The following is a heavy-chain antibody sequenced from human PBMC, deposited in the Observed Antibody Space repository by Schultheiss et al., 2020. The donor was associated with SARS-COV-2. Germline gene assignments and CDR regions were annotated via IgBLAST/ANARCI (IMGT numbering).Heavy chain of an antibody. D-gene: IGHD4-17*01. CDR2: IYYSGST. CDR3: ARVEDYGDSFDY. CDR1: GGSISSDSYY. J-gene: IGHJ4*02. Sequence: SETLSLTCTVSGGSISSDSYYWSWIRQHPGKGLEWIGYIYYSGSTYYNPSLKSRITISVDTSKNQFSLELSSVTAADTAVYYCARVEDYGDSFDYWGQGTLVTVSS. V-gene: IGHV4-31*03.